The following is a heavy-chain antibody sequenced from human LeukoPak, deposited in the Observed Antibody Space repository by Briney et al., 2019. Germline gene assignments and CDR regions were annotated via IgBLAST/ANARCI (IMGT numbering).Heavy chain of an antibody. Sequence: GGSLRLSCAASGFTVITIYKIWVRQAPGKGLEWVANIKEDGSEKYYVDSVKGRFTISRDNAKNSLYLQVNSLRAEDTAVYYCARGQITVALWGQGTLVTVSS. CDR3: ARGQITVAL. V-gene: IGHV3-7*01. CDR2: IKEDGSEK. CDR1: GFTVITIY. D-gene: IGHD3-10*01. J-gene: IGHJ4*02.